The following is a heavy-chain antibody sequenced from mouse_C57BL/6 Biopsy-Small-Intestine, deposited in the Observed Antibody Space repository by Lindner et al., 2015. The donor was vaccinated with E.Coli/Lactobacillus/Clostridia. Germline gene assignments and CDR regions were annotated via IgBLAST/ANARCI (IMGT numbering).Heavy chain of an antibody. J-gene: IGHJ1*01. Sequence: SVKVSCKASAYTFTNYYMHWVRQAPGQGLECMGIINPSSGSTNYAQKFQGRVTMTRDTSTSTVYMELSSLRSEDTAVYYCARGPALTLNYYSYGMDVWGQGTTVTVSS. CDR3: ARGPALTLNYYSYGMDV. CDR1: AYTFTNYY. D-gene: IGHD1-1*01. V-gene: IGHV1-64*01. CDR2: INPSSGST.